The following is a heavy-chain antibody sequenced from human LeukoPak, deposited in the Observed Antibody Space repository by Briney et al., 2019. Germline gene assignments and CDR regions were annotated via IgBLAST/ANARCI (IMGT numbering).Heavy chain of an antibody. V-gene: IGHV3-23*01. Sequence: PGGSLRLSCAASGFTFSFYAMSWVRQAPGNGLEWVSGISGSGHSTHYADSVKGRFTISRDNSKNTLYLQMNSLRAEDTAVYYCANHLLINVDVVVLDYWGQGTLVTVSP. J-gene: IGHJ4*02. CDR2: ISGSGHST. CDR3: ANHLLINVDVVVLDY. D-gene: IGHD5-12*01. CDR1: GFTFSFYA.